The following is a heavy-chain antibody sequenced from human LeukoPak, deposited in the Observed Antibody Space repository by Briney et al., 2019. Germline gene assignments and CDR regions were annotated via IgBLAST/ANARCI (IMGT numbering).Heavy chain of an antibody. CDR2: IKPNSGVT. J-gene: IGHJ4*02. D-gene: IGHD2-21*02. CDR3: ARPTYCGSNCYFNFDY. V-gene: IGHV1-2*02. CDR1: GYTFATYF. Sequence: SVKVSCKTAGYTFATYFMHWVRQAPGQGLEWMGYIKPNSGVTNYAQKFRGRVTMTWDTSISTAYIELSGLTSDDTAIYYCARPTYCGSNCYFNFDYWGQGTLVTVSS.